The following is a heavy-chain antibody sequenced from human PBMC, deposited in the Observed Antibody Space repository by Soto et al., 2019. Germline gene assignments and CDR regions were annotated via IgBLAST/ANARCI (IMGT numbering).Heavy chain of an antibody. V-gene: IGHV4-34*01. CDR3: ASSSGYYTTAKYYYYGMDV. D-gene: IGHD3-22*01. Sequence: SEPVSLTCAVYGASFSGYYWSCIRQPPVKELEWTGEINHSGSTNYYPSIKSRVTISVDTSKNQFSLKLSSVTAADTAVYYCASSSGYYTTAKYYYYGMDVWGQGTTGTVSS. CDR1: GASFSGYY. CDR2: INHSGST. J-gene: IGHJ6*02.